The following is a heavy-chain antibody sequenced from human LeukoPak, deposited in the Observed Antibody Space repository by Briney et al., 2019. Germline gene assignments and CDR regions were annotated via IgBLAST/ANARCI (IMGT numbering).Heavy chain of an antibody. D-gene: IGHD1-26*01. CDR1: GGSVSSASYY. Sequence: SQTLSLTCPVSGGSVSSASYYWGWIRQPPGKGLEWIGYIYYSGSTNYTPSLKSRLTLSLDTSKDQFSLKLSSVTAADTGVYYCARMETLVGPIAPRGFDYWGQGALVTVSS. CDR3: ARMETLVGPIAPRGFDY. CDR2: IYYSGST. V-gene: IGHV4-61*01. J-gene: IGHJ4*02.